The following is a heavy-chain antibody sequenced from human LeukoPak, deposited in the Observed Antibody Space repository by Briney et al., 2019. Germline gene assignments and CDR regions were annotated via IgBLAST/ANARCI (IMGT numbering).Heavy chain of an antibody. CDR3: ARDKGDLPSYYYYYGMDV. V-gene: IGHV3-33*01. D-gene: IGHD1-26*01. Sequence: PGRSLRLSCAASGFTFSSYGMHWVRQAPGKGLEWVAVICYDGSNKYYADSVKGRFTISRDNSKNTLYLQMNSLRAEDTAVYYCARDKGDLPSYYYYYGMDVWGKGTTVTVSS. CDR1: GFTFSSYG. CDR2: ICYDGSNK. J-gene: IGHJ6*01.